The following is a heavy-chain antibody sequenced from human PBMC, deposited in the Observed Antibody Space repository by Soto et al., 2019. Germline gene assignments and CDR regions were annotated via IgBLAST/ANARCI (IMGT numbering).Heavy chain of an antibody. CDR3: AKGGWRLFDI. CDR2: MYYSGST. D-gene: IGHD3-3*01. Sequence: SETLSLTCTFSGGSIISDHYYWSWFRQPPGKGLEWIGHMYYSGSTNYNPSLKSRVIISVDTSKNQFSLKVNSVTAADTAVYYCAKGGWRLFDIWGQGTMVTVSS. V-gene: IGHV4-61*01. J-gene: IGHJ3*02. CDR1: GGSIISDHYY.